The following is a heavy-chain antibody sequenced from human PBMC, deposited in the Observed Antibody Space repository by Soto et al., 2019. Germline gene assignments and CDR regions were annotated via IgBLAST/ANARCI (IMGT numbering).Heavy chain of an antibody. V-gene: IGHV4-59*01. J-gene: IGHJ6*02. CDR3: ARGPRATQYYYYFYGMDI. CDR1: GGSLTPYS. D-gene: IGHD3-10*01. Sequence: SETLSLTCSVSGGSLTPYSWTWVRPPPGKGLEWLGSISYSGSTSYNPSLQSRLTISLSASRNQFSLNLRSVTAADSALYYCARGPRATQYYYYFYGMDIWGPGTTVTAP. CDR2: ISYSGST.